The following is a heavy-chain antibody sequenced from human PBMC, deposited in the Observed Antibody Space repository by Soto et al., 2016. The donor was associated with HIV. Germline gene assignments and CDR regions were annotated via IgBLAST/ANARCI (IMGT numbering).Heavy chain of an antibody. CDR2: ISSSSSTI. Sequence: EVQLVESGGGLVQPGGSLRLSCSASGFTFSFSSYTMNWVRQAPGKGLEWVSYISSSSSTIYYADSVKGRFTISRDNAKNSLYPQMNSLRAEDTAVYYCARDGLWFTDYTQKLPEFDYWARDLVT. D-gene: IGHD3-10*01. CDR1: GFTFSFSSYT. CDR3: ARDGLWFTDYTQKLPEFDY. J-gene: IGHJ4*02. V-gene: IGHV3-48*04.